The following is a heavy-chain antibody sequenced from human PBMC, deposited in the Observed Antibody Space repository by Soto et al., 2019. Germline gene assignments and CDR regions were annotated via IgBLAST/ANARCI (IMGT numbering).Heavy chain of an antibody. J-gene: IGHJ6*02. CDR3: ARDLWGYCGTDCYPLDV. CDR1: GGSISGYY. Sequence: PLETLSLTCTVSGGSISGYYWSWIRQPPGKGLEWIGYMYNTGSTVYNPSFKSRVTISVDTSKNQFSLKLNSVTAADTAVYYCARDLWGYCGTDCYPLDVWGQGTTVT. V-gene: IGHV4-59*01. CDR2: MYNTGST. D-gene: IGHD2-21*02.